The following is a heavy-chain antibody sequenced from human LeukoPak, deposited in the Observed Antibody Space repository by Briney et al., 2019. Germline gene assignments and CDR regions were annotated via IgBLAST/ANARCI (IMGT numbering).Heavy chain of an antibody. D-gene: IGHD6-19*01. V-gene: IGHV3-48*04. Sequence: PGGSLRLSCAASGFTFGDYSMKWVRQAPGKGLEWLAYISIGGSTIYYADSVKGRFTISRDNAKNSLFLQMNSLRVDDTAVYFCAREGPIAVAGTFDFWGQGTLVTVSS. CDR3: AREGPIAVAGTFDF. CDR1: GFTFGDYS. J-gene: IGHJ4*02. CDR2: ISIGGSTI.